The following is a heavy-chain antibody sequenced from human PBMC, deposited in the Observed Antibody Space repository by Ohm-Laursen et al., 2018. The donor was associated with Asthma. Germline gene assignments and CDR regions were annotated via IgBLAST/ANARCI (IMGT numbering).Heavy chain of an antibody. V-gene: IGHV1-3*01. Sequence: SVKVSCKASGYTFTRFAMHWVRQAPGQRPEWMGWINAGNGNTKYSQKFQGRVTFTSDTSARTASMELSSLRSEDTAVYYCAREGDLMSGHAFDFWGEGTLVTVSS. J-gene: IGHJ4*02. D-gene: IGHD3-3*01. CDR3: AREGDLMSGHAFDF. CDR2: INAGNGNT. CDR1: GYTFTRFA.